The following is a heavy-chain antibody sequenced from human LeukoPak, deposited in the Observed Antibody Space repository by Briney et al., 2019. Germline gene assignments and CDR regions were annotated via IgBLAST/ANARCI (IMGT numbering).Heavy chain of an antibody. D-gene: IGHD5-18*01. CDR3: ARDSTAMGFFDY. J-gene: IGHJ4*02. CDR1: GFTSDDYA. CDR2: ISWNSGSI. Sequence: PGRSLRLSCAASGFTSDDYAMHWVRQAPGKGLEWVSGISWNSGSIGYADSVKGRFTISRDNSKNTLYLQMNSLRAEDTAVYYCARDSTAMGFFDYWGQGTLVTVSS. V-gene: IGHV3-9*02.